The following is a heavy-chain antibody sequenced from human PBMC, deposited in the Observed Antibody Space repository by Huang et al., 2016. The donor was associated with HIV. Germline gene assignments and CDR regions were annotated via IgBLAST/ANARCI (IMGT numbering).Heavy chain of an antibody. CDR2: INHGGRT. Sequence: QVQLHQWGAGLLKPSETLSLTCAVYGGSFSGPNWTWIRQTPGKGLEWIGEINHGGRTNYSPSLKSRVTISLDTSKNQFSRRLRSVTAADTAVYYCARGRGDARGFLGLDFWGQGTLVTVSS. J-gene: IGHJ4*02. D-gene: IGHD3-16*01. CDR3: ARGRGDARGFLGLDF. V-gene: IGHV4-34*01. CDR1: GGSFSGPN.